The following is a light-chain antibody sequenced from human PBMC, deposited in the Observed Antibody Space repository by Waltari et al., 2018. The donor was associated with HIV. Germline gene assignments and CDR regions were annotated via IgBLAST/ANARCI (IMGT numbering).Light chain of an antibody. CDR2: EFS. V-gene: IGLV2-14*01. J-gene: IGLJ3*02. CDR3: SSYTSSSTLV. CDR1: RSDVGGYNF. Sequence: QSALTQPASASGSPCQSITISCTGTRSDVGGYNFVSWCQPHPGQAPQLRIYEFSNRRSGVSNRFSGSKSGNTASLPISELQAEDEADYYCSSYTSSSTLVFGGGTKLTVL.